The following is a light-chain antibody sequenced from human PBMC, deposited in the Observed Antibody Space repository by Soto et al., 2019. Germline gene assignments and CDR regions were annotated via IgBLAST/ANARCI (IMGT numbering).Light chain of an antibody. CDR1: QSVNNN. J-gene: IGKJ2*01. V-gene: IGKV3-15*01. Sequence: EIILTQSPASLSVSPGERATLSCRASQSVNNNLAWYQQKPGQPPSLLIYCASTRATGIPGRFRGSGSGTEFTLTITSLQSEDFAVYYCQQYNNLPPDTFGQGTKLEIK. CDR3: QQYNNLPPDT. CDR2: CAS.